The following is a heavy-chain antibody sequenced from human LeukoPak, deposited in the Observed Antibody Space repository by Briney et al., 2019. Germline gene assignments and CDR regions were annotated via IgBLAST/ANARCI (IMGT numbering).Heavy chain of an antibody. CDR2: INNDGSGA. D-gene: IGHD6-13*01. CDR1: GFTFSSNW. CDR3: ARDLNPAAAGTIDFDY. J-gene: IGHJ4*02. Sequence: PGGSLRLSCAASGFTFSSNWMHWVRQAPGKGLVWVSRINNDGSGAIYADSVKGRFTISRDNAKNTLYLQMNSLRAEDTAVYYCARDLNPAAAGTIDFDYWGQGTLVTVSS. V-gene: IGHV3-74*01.